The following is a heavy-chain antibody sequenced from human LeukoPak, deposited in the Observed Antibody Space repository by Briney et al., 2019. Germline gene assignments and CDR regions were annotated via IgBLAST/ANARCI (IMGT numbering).Heavy chain of an antibody. CDR3: ARGIFGDKHDAFDI. CDR1: GYTFTSYG. Sequence: ASVTVSCKASGYTFTSYGISWVRQAPGQGLEWMGWISAYNGNTNYAQKLQGRVTMTTDTSTSTAYMELRGLRSDDTAVYYCARGIFGDKHDAFDIWGQGTMVTVSS. CDR2: ISAYNGNT. V-gene: IGHV1-18*01. J-gene: IGHJ3*02. D-gene: IGHD3-3*01.